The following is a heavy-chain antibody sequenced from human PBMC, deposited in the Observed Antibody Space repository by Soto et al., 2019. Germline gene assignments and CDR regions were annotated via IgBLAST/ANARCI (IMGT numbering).Heavy chain of an antibody. D-gene: IGHD3-10*01. CDR3: ARGSTDSYPGSRIFDF. Sequence: PGGALWLTCVDSGVTFGSHAMSWVRQAPGEGLEWVSSITDSGGDAKYADSVRGRFTISRDNSKNPLYLQMSSLRAEDSAVYYCARGSTDSYPGSRIFDFWGRGTLVTVSS. CDR1: GVTFGSHA. J-gene: IGHJ4*02. V-gene: IGHV3-23*01. CDR2: ITDSGGDA.